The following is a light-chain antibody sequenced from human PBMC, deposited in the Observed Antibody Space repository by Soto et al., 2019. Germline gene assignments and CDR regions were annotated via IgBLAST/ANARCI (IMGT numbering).Light chain of an antibody. V-gene: IGLV2-14*03. J-gene: IGLJ2*01. CDR1: VSEVAGYTY. CDR3: SSFTRIVGL. CDR2: DVS. Sequence: HSALTQPASVSGSPGQTITISCTGAVSEVAGYTYVSWYQQHPGKDPKVIIYDVSNRPLGVSNRFSGSKSGTTASLTISGLQAEDEADYYCSSFTRIVGLFGGGTKLTVL.